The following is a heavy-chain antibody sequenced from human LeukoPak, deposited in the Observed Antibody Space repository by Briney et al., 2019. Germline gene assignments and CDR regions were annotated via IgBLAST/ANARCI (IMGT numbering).Heavy chain of an antibody. J-gene: IGHJ5*02. D-gene: IGHD3-10*01. Sequence: PGVSLTLTCTLSGVSVTDTLIEWLRQAPGMGREGGALIYLHAGRVYADSVKGQLTIYRDNSKNMVYRQMNRLRPEDSGLYYCVRDRAGTQSWVEFDLWGQGTLVTVSS. CDR1: GVSVTDTL. CDR3: VRDRAGTQSWVEFDL. V-gene: IGHV3-66*03. CDR2: IYLHAGR.